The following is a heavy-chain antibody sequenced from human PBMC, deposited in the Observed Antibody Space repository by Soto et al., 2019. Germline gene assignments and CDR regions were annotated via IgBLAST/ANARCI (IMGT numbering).Heavy chain of an antibody. CDR2: IHPNSGGT. CDR1: GYTFTGYY. CDR3: ARGSEYSSGWYGDY. V-gene: IGHV1-2*04. J-gene: IGHJ4*02. Sequence: QVQLVQSGAEVKKPGASVKVSCKASGYTFTGYYMHWVRQAPGQGLEWMGLIHPNSGGTNYAQKFQGCVTMTRDTSISTAYMELSRLRSDDTAVYYCARGSEYSSGWYGDYWGQGTLVTVSS. D-gene: IGHD6-19*01.